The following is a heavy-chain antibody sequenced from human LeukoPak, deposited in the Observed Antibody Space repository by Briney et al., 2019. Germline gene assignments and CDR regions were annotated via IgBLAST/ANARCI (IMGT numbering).Heavy chain of an antibody. CDR3: ARDKGGWFDP. J-gene: IGHJ5*02. Sequence: SETLSLTCTVSGGSISSSSYYWGWIRQPPGKGLEWIGSIYYSGSTYYNPSLKSRVTISVDTSKNQFSLKLSSVTAADTAVYYCARDKGGWFDPWGQGTLVTVSS. D-gene: IGHD3-16*01. V-gene: IGHV4-39*02. CDR1: GGSISSSSYY. CDR2: IYYSGST.